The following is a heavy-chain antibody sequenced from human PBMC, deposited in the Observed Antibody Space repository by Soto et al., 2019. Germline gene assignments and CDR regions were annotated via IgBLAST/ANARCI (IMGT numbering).Heavy chain of an antibody. CDR1: GGSISSGGTGSY. Sequence: VQLQESGPGLVKPSQTLSLTCTVSGGSISSGGTGSYWTWIRQLPGKGLEWIGYIFYTGNTNYNQSLKSRPTTSIGQSESQFSLKLTSVTAADTAVYFCAIEHDAYKVRYWGQGTLVTVYS. CDR2: IFYTGNT. CDR3: AIEHDAYKVRY. D-gene: IGHD1-1*01. V-gene: IGHV4-31*03. J-gene: IGHJ4*02.